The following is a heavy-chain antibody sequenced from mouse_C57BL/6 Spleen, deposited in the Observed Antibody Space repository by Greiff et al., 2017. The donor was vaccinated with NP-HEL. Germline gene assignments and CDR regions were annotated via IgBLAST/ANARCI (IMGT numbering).Heavy chain of an antibody. V-gene: IGHV1-58*01. Sequence: VQLKQSGAELVRPGSSVKMSCKTSGYTFTSYGINWVKQRPGQGLEWIGYIYIGNGYTEYNEKFKGKATLTSDTSSSTAYMQLSSLTAEDSAIYVCSRCCSSCYEPLAYWGQGTLVTVSA. CDR2: IYIGNGYT. J-gene: IGHJ3*01. CDR1: GYTFTSYG. D-gene: IGHD3-2*02. CDR3: SRCCSSCYEPLAY.